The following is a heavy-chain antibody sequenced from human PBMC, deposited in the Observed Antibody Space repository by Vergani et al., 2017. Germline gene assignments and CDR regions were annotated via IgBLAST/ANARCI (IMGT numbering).Heavy chain of an antibody. CDR3: ARVWAIAARPKPYYYYYGMDV. Sequence: QVQLQQWGAGLLKPSETLSLTCAVYGGSFSGYYWSWIRQPPGKGLEWIGEINHSGSTNYNPSLKSRVTISVDTSKNQFSLKLSSVTAADTAVYYCARVWAIAARPKPYYYYYGMDVWGQGTTVTVSS. J-gene: IGHJ6*02. CDR2: INHSGST. V-gene: IGHV4-34*01. CDR1: GGSFSGYY. D-gene: IGHD6-6*01.